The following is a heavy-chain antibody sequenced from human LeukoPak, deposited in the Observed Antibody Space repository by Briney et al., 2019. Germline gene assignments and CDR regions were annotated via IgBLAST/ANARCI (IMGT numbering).Heavy chain of an antibody. CDR1: GFTFSTYN. D-gene: IGHD6-19*01. CDR2: IINSGSST. CDR3: AKAVAGYYYMD. V-gene: IGHV3-23*05. Sequence: GGSLRLSCVASGFTFSTYNMNWFRQAPGKGLEWVSSIINSGSSTFYADSVKGRCTISRDNSKNTMYLELSSLRTEDAAVYFCAKAVAGYYYMDFGAKGPRVAVS. J-gene: IGHJ6*03.